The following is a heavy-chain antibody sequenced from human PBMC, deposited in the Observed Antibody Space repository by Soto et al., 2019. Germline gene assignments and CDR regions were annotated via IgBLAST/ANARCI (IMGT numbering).Heavy chain of an antibody. J-gene: IGHJ6*02. CDR1: GFTVSSNY. V-gene: IGHV3-66*01. CDR3: ARDRIPTGMDV. CDR2: IYSGGST. Sequence: EVQLVESGGGLVQPGGSLRLSCAASGFTVSSNYMSWVRQAPGRGLEWVSVIYSGGSTYYADSVKGRFTISRDNSKNTLYLQMNSLRAEDTAVYYCARDRIPTGMDVWGQGTTVTVSS.